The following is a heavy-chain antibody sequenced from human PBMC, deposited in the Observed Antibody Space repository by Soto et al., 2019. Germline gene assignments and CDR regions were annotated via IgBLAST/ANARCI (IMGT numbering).Heavy chain of an antibody. CDR2: IIPILGIA. V-gene: IGHV1-69*08. J-gene: IGHJ5*02. CDR1: GGTFSSYT. CDR3: ARDARSSFDWFDP. Sequence: QVQLVQSGAEVKKPGSSVKVSCKASGGTFSSYTISWVRQAPGQGLEWMGRIIPILGIANYAQKFQGRVTMTADKSTSTAYMELSSLRSEDTAVYYCARDARSSFDWFDPWGQGPLVTVSS.